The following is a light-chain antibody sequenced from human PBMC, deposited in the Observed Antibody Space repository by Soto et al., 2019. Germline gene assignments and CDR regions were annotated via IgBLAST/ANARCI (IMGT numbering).Light chain of an antibody. CDR1: SRDIGGYDF. J-gene: IGLJ1*01. Sequence: QSVLTQPPSASGSPGQAVTISCTGTSRDIGGYDFVSWYQVRPGEAPQLIIYNVNGRPSGVPRRFSGSKSGNTASLTISGLQAEDESDYYCCSYAGSSTYVFGTGTKVTVL. V-gene: IGLV2-8*01. CDR2: NVN. CDR3: CSYAGSSTYV.